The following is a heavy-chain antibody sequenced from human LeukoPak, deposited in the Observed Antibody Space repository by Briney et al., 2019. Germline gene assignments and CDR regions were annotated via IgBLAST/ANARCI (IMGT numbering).Heavy chain of an antibody. CDR1: GGSISSGVYY. CDR2: INHSGST. Sequence: SETLSLTCTVSGGSISSGVYYWSWIRQPPGKGLEWIVEINHSGSTNYNPSLKSRVTISVDTSKNQFSLKLSSVTAADTAVYYCARSRLHYYDSSGTHDYWGQGTLVTVSS. V-gene: IGHV4-39*07. CDR3: ARSRLHYYDSSGTHDY. D-gene: IGHD3-22*01. J-gene: IGHJ4*02.